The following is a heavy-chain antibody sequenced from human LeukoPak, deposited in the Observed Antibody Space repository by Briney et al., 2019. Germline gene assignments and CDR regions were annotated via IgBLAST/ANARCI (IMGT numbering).Heavy chain of an antibody. J-gene: IGHJ4*02. CDR3: ARFRRSSWYPYSYYFDY. CDR1: GFTFSSYA. Sequence: GGSLRLSCAASGFTFSSYAMHWVRQAPGKGLEWVAVISYDGSNKYYADSVKGRFTISRDNSKNTLYLQMNSLRAEDTAVYYCARFRRSSWYPYSYYFDYWGQGTLVTVSS. CDR2: ISYDGSNK. V-gene: IGHV3-30*04. D-gene: IGHD6-13*01.